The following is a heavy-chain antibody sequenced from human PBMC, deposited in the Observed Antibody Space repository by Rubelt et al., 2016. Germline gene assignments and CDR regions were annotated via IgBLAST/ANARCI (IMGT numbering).Heavy chain of an antibody. D-gene: IGHD2-21*02. CDR3: ARGFVVVTAMRDAFDI. CDR2: YSGST. V-gene: IGHV4-59*08. J-gene: IGHJ3*02. Sequence: YSGSTKYSPSLKSRVTISVDTSKNQFSLKLSSVTAADTAVYYCARGFVVVTAMRDAFDIWGQGTMVTVSS.